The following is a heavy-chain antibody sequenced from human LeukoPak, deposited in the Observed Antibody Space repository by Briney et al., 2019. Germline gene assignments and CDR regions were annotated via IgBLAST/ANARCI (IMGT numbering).Heavy chain of an antibody. D-gene: IGHD2-15*01. CDR3: ARDLLGAQGGGVFDI. CDR2: IGSGSSTI. V-gene: IGHV3-48*04. CDR1: GFTFSSYS. Sequence: PGGSLRLSCAASGFTFSSYSMNWVRQAPGKGLEWVSYIGSGSSTIYYADSARGRFSISRDNAKNSLYMQMNSLRAEDTAVYYCARDLLGAQGGGVFDIWGQGTMVAVSS. J-gene: IGHJ3*02.